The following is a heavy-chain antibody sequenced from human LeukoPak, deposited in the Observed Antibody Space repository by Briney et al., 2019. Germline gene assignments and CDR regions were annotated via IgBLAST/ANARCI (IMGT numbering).Heavy chain of an antibody. Sequence: GGSLRLSCAASGFTFSIYSMNWVRQAPGKGLEWVSYISSTRSTIKYADSVKGRFTISRDNAKNSLYLQMNSLRADDTAVYYCARMTDQGYWGQRTLVTVSS. V-gene: IGHV3-48*01. J-gene: IGHJ4*02. CDR3: ARMTDQGY. CDR1: GFTFSIYS. CDR2: ISSTRSTI. D-gene: IGHD2-2*01.